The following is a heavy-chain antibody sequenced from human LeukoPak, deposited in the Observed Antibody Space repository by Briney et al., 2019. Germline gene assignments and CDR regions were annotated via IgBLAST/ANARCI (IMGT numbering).Heavy chain of an antibody. Sequence: KPSETLSLTCTVSGGSISSYYWSWIRQPAGKGLEWIRYIYDSGTTNYNPSLKSRVTISVDTSKNQFSLKLSSVTAADTAVYYCARDFSAAFDIWGQGTMVTVSS. D-gene: IGHD2/OR15-2a*01. CDR1: GGSISSYY. V-gene: IGHV4-59*01. CDR2: IYDSGTT. CDR3: ARDFSAAFDI. J-gene: IGHJ3*02.